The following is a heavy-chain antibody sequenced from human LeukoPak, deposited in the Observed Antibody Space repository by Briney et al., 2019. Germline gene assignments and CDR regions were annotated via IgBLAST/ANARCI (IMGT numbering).Heavy chain of an antibody. D-gene: IGHD6-6*01. V-gene: IGHV3-23*01. Sequence: GGSLRLSCAASGFTFSSNAMSWVRQAPGKGLEWVSGITNSGRSTYYADSVKGRFTISRDNSKNTLYLQMNSLRAEDTAVYYCARDRGGSSSSYYYYGMDVWGQGTTVTVSS. CDR2: ITNSGRST. CDR3: ARDRGGSSSSYYYYGMDV. J-gene: IGHJ6*02. CDR1: GFTFSSNA.